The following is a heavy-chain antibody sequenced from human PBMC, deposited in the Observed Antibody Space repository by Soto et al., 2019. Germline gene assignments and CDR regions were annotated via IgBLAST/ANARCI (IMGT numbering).Heavy chain of an antibody. D-gene: IGHD1-26*01. V-gene: IGHV1-18*01. Sequence: ASVKVSCKASGYTFTSYGISWGRQAPGQGLEWMGWISAYNGNTNYAQKLQGRVTMTTDTSTSTAYMELRSLRSDDTAVYYCATPPFPPIDYYYMDVWGKGTTVTVSS. J-gene: IGHJ6*03. CDR1: GYTFTSYG. CDR3: ATPPFPPIDYYYMDV. CDR2: ISAYNGNT.